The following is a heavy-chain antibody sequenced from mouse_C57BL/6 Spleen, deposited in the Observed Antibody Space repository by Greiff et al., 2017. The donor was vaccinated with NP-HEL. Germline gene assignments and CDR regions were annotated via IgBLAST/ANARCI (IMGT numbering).Heavy chain of an antibody. D-gene: IGHD1-1*01. J-gene: IGHJ2*01. V-gene: IGHV5-12*01. CDR2: ISNGGGST. CDR3: ARHEDYGSSFDY. CDR1: GFTFSDYY. Sequence: EVKLMESGGGLVQPGGSLKLSCAASGFTFSDYYMYWVHQTPEKRLEWVAYISNGGGSTYYPDTVKGRFTISRDNAKNTLYLQMSRLKSEDTAMYYCARHEDYGSSFDYWGQGTTLTVSS.